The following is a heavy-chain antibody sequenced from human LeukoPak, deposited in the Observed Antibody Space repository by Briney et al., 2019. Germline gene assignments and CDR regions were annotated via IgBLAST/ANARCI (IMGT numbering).Heavy chain of an antibody. D-gene: IGHD6-19*01. V-gene: IGHV3-11*04. CDR3: ARVRAVAGSFDY. J-gene: IGHJ4*02. CDR1: GFTFSDYY. CDR2: ISSSGSTI. Sequence: PGGSLRLSCAASGFTFSDYYMSWIRQAPGKGLEWVSYISSSGSTIYYADSVRGRFTISRDNAKNSLYLQVNSLRAEDTAVYYCARVRAVAGSFDYWGQGTLVTVSS.